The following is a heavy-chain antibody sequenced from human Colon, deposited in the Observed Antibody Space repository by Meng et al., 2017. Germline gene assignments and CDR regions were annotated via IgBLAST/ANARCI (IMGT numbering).Heavy chain of an antibody. J-gene: IGHJ5*02. CDR1: GFSLSNPRMG. Sequence: SGPTLVKPTATLTLTCSVPGFSLSNPRMGVSWIRQSPGKALEWLAHVFSDDEKSYSTSLENRLTISKDTSKSQVILTMTNMDPMDTATYFCARLVWNRNFFDPWGQGTLVTVSS. CDR3: ARLVWNRNFFDP. D-gene: IGHD1-1*01. CDR2: VFSDDEK. V-gene: IGHV2-26*01.